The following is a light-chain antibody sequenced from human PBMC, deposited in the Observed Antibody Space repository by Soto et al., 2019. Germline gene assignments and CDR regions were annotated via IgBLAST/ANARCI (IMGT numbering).Light chain of an antibody. J-gene: IGKJ4*01. CDR1: QSVSTY. CDR2: DAS. CDR3: QQRSNWPLLS. V-gene: IGKV3-11*01. Sequence: EIVLTQSPATLSLSPGERATLSCRASQSVSTYLAWYQQNPGQAPRLLIYDASKMATGVSARFSGSGSGTDFTLTISSLEPEDFAVYYCQQRSNWPLLSFGGGTKVDVK.